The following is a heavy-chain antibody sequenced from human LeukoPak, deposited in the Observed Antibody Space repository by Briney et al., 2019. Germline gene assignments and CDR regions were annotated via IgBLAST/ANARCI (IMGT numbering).Heavy chain of an antibody. V-gene: IGHV3-7*03. CDR1: GFTFGTFW. D-gene: IGHD5-18*01. CDR2: IKEDGSEK. CDR3: ARDVDTNY. Sequence: GGTLRLSCTASGFTFGTFWMTWVRQAPGKGLEWVANIKEDGSEKYYVDSVKGRFTISRDNARKSLSLQMNSLRAEDTAVYYCARDVDTNYWGQGTLVTVSS. J-gene: IGHJ4*02.